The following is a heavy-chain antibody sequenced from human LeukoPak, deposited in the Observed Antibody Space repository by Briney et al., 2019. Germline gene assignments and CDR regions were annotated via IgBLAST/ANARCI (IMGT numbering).Heavy chain of an antibody. Sequence: PPETLSPACTVSGGSISSSSYYWGWIRQPPGKGLEWIGSIYYSGSTYYSPSLKSRVTISVDTSRNKISFTLSSVTAAGTAVYYCARLPLTIGYCSSTSCPSKNYYYYYYMDVWGKGTTVTVSS. CDR2: IYYSGST. V-gene: IGHV4-39*01. D-gene: IGHD2-2*01. CDR3: ARLPLTIGYCSSTSCPSKNYYYYYYMDV. J-gene: IGHJ6*03. CDR1: GGSISSSSYY.